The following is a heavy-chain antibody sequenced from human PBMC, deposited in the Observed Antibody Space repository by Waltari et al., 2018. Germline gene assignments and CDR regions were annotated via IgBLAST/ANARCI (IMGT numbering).Heavy chain of an antibody. J-gene: IGHJ4*02. V-gene: IGHV4-34*01. D-gene: IGHD6-13*01. Sequence: QVQLQQWGAGLLKPSETLSLTCAVHGGSFSGYYWSWIRQPPGKGLAWIGEINHSGSTNYNPSLKSRVTISVDTSKNQFSLKLSSVTAADTAVYYCARVGYSSSGVDYWGQGTLVTVSS. CDR3: ARVGYSSSGVDY. CDR2: INHSGST. CDR1: GGSFSGYY.